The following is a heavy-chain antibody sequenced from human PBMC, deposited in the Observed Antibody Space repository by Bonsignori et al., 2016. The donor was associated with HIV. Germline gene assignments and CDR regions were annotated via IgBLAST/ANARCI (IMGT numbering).Heavy chain of an antibody. V-gene: IGHV4-59*01. CDR2: IYYSGST. Sequence: WIRQPPGKGLEWIGYIYYSGSTNYNPSLKSRVTISVDTSKNQFSLKLSSVTAADTAVYYCARGYHGAVASPFDYWGQGTLVTVSS. D-gene: IGHD6-19*01. J-gene: IGHJ4*02. CDR3: ARGYHGAVASPFDY.